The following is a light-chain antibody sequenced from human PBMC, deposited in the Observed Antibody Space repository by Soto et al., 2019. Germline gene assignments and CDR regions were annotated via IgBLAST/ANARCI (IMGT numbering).Light chain of an antibody. V-gene: IGLV2-11*01. J-gene: IGLJ2*01. CDR3: SSYAGSYTLV. CDR2: DVS. CDR1: SNDVGGYNF. Sequence: QSALTQPRSVSGSPGQSVTISCTGTSNDVGGYNFVSWYQQHPGKVPKLFIYDVSRRPSGVPDRFSGSESGHTASLTISGLLAEDEADYYCSSYAGSYTLVFGGGTKLTVL.